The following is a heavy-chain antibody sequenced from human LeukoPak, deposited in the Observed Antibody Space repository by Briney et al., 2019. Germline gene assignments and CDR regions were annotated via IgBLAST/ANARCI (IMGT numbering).Heavy chain of an antibody. CDR2: INRDGSRT. CDR1: GFTFSSYW. J-gene: IGHJ4*02. Sequence: GGSLRLSCAASGFTFSSYWMNWVRQAPGKGLEWVSRINRDGSRTDYADSVKGRFTISRDDAKNTLYLQVNSLRAEDTAVYFCARGGSDTAMAHDYWGQGTLVTVSS. V-gene: IGHV3-74*01. D-gene: IGHD5-18*01. CDR3: ARGGSDTAMAHDY.